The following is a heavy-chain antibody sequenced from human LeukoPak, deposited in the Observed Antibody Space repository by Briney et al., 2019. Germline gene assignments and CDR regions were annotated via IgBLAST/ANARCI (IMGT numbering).Heavy chain of an antibody. J-gene: IGHJ6*02. CDR1: GFTFSNYD. CDR3: ARDRPQPVIPALIDYGMDV. V-gene: IGHV3-13*01. CDR2: IGVSGDT. D-gene: IGHD2-2*01. Sequence: GGCLRLSCAASGFTFSNYDMLWVRQVTGKGLEWVSGIGVSGDTYYSDSVKGRFTVSTEGARNSLYLQMNSLRAEDTAVYYCARDRPQPVIPALIDYGMDVWGQGTTVTASS.